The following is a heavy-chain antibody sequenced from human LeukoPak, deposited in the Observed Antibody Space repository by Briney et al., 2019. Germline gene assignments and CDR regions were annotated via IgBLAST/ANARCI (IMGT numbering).Heavy chain of an antibody. CDR2: IYTSGST. D-gene: IGHD3-22*01. Sequence: PSETLSLTCTVSGGSISSGSYYWSWIRQPAGKGLEWIGRIYTSGSTNYDPSLNSRVTISVDTSKNQFSLKLSSVTAADTAVYYCATDYYDSSGYASSGAFDIWGQGTMVTVSS. CDR3: ATDYYDSSGYASSGAFDI. CDR1: GGSISSGSYY. J-gene: IGHJ3*02. V-gene: IGHV4-61*02.